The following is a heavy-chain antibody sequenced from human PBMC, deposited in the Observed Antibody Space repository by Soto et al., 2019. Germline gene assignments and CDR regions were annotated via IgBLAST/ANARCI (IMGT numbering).Heavy chain of an antibody. D-gene: IGHD2-21*02. CDR3: ARSIVVVTALDY. Sequence: SETLSLTCTVSGGSISSYYWSWIRQPPGKGLEWIGYIYYSGSTNYNPSLKSRVTISVDTSKNQFSLKLRSEDTAVYYCARSIVVVTALDYWGQGTLVTVS. CDR1: GGSISSYY. J-gene: IGHJ4*02. V-gene: IGHV4-59*08. CDR2: IYYSGST.